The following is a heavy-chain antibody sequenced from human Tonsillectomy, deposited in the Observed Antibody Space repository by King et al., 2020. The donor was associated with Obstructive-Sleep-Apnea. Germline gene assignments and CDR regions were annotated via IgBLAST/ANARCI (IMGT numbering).Heavy chain of an antibody. Sequence: VQLVESGGGLVQPGGSLRLSCAASGFTFSNYAMSWVRQAPGKGLEWVSAISGSGGSTYYADSVKGRFTISRDSSKNTLYLQMNSLRVEDTAIYYCAKVEYSSAWPRLFDYWGQGALVTVSS. CDR1: GFTFSNYA. CDR2: ISGSGGST. D-gene: IGHD6-19*01. J-gene: IGHJ4*02. V-gene: IGHV3-23*04. CDR3: AKVEYSSAWPRLFDY.